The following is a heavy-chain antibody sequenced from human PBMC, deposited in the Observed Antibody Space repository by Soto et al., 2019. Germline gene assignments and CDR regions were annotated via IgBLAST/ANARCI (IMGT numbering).Heavy chain of an antibody. CDR2: ISGSGDST. J-gene: IGHJ6*02. CDR3: ARGRDGAAAGPTKFSGMDL. CDR1: GFTFSSYA. D-gene: IGHD6-13*01. V-gene: IGHV3-23*01. Sequence: EVPLLESGGGLVQPGGSLRLSCAASGFTFSSYAMSWVRQAPGKGLEWVSVISGSGDSTYYADSVRGRFTISRDNSKKTLYRQMNSLMAENTAVYFWARGRDGAAAGPTKFSGMDLWGQGTTVTVPS.